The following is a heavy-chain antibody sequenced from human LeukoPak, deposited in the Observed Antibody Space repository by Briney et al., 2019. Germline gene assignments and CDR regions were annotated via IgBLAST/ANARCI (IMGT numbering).Heavy chain of an antibody. CDR2: ISSSSSTI. CDR1: GFTFSSYG. J-gene: IGHJ6*03. CDR3: ARDLSHCSGGSCPDYYYYMDV. D-gene: IGHD2-15*01. V-gene: IGHV3-48*01. Sequence: PGGSLRLSCAASGFTFSSYGMHWVRQAPGKGLEWVSYISSSSSTIYYADSVKGRFTISRDNAKNSLYLQMNSLRAEDTAVYYCARDLSHCSGGSCPDYYYYMDVWGKGTTVTVSS.